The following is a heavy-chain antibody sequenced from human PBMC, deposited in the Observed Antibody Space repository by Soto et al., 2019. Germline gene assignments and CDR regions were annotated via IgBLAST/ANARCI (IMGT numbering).Heavy chain of an antibody. D-gene: IGHD3-16*01. CDR2: IYWDDDK. Sequence: QITLKESGPTLVKPTQTLTLTCTFSGFSLSTSGVGVGWIRQPPGKALDWLALIYWDDDKRYSPSLKSRLTINKATSKNQVVITITNMDPVDTATYCCPHMYVDEYFQHWGQGTLVTVSS. J-gene: IGHJ1*01. CDR3: PHMYVDEYFQH. CDR1: GFSLSTSGVG. V-gene: IGHV2-5*02.